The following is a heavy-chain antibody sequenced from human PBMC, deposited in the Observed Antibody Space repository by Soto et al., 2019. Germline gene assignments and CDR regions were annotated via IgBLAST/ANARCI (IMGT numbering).Heavy chain of an antibody. CDR1: GYTFTSYG. V-gene: IGHV1-18*01. CDR2: ISAYNGTT. D-gene: IGHD2-15*01. Sequence: QVQLVQSGAEVKKPGPSVKVSCKASGYTFTSYGISWVRQPPGQGLGWMGWISAYNGTTNYTQKRQGRVTMTTDTTTSTADMEPRSLGSDHTAVYHCAGEDVVVVAGTRVDAFDVWGQGTMVTVS. J-gene: IGHJ3*01. CDR3: AGEDVVVVAGTRVDAFDV.